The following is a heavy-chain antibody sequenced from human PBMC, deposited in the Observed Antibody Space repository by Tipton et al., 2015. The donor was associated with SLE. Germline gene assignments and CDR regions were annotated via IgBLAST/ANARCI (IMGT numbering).Heavy chain of an antibody. CDR3: ARGYGDDY. CDR1: GFTFEDFP. J-gene: IGHJ4*02. V-gene: IGHV3-43*01. CDR2: ISWDGTDT. Sequence: SLRLSCVASGFTFEDFPMHWVRQAPGKGLEWVSLISWDGTDTQYTDSVKGRFTISRDNAKNSLYLQMNSLRAEDTALYYCARGYGDDYWGQGTLVTVSS. D-gene: IGHD4-17*01.